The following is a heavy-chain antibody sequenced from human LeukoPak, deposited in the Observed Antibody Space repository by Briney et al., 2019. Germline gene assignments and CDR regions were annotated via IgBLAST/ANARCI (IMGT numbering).Heavy chain of an antibody. V-gene: IGHV1-18*01. J-gene: IGHJ5*02. D-gene: IGHD2-8*01. CDR3: ARFFYWVYAIQNWFEP. CDR2: ISAYNGNT. CDR1: GYTFTSYG. Sequence: GASVKVSCKASGYTFTSYGISWVRQAPGQGLEWMGWISAYNGNTNYAQKLQGRVTMTTDTSTSTAYMELRSLRSDDTAVYYCARFFYWVYAIQNWFEPWGQGTLVTVSS.